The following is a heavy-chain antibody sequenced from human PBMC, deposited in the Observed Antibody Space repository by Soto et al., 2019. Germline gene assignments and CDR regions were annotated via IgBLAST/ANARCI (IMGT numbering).Heavy chain of an antibody. CDR3: AHVYSSSGYYYYGMDV. J-gene: IGHJ6*02. CDR2: IYWNDDK. CDR1: GFSLSTSGVG. D-gene: IGHD6-6*01. Sequence: ASGPTLVNPTPPLTLTCTFSGFSLSTSGVGVGWIRQPPGKALEWLALIYWNDDKRYSPSLKSRLTITKDTSKNQVVLTLTNMDPVDTATYYCAHVYSSSGYYYYGMDVWGQGTTVTVSS. V-gene: IGHV2-5*01.